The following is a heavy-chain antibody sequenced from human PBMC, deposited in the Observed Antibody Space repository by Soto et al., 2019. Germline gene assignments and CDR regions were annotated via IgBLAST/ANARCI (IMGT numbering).Heavy chain of an antibody. CDR1: GYSFTTYW. V-gene: IGHV5-10-1*01. D-gene: IGHD5-12*01. Sequence: PVESLKISCKGSGYSFTTYWISWVRQMPGKGLEWMGRIDPSDSYTNYSPSFQGHVTISADKSISTAYLQWSSLKASDTAMYYCARQSMHSRGYSGYDTDYWGQGTLVTVSS. CDR3: ARQSMHSRGYSGYDTDY. CDR2: IDPSDSYT. J-gene: IGHJ4*02.